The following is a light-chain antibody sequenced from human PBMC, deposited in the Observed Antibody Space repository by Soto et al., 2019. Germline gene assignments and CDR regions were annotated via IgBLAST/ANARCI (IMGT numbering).Light chain of an antibody. Sequence: EIVLTQSPGTLSFSPGERATLSCRSSQSVSSKYLAWYQHKPGQAPRLLIYGASNRATGIPDRFSGSGSGTDFTLTISSLEPEDFAVYYCQQRSNWPPLTFGGGTKVDIK. CDR3: QQRSNWPPLT. CDR1: QSVSSKY. V-gene: IGKV3D-20*02. J-gene: IGKJ4*01. CDR2: GAS.